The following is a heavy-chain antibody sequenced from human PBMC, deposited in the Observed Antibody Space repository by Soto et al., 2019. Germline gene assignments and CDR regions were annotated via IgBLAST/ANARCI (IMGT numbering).Heavy chain of an antibody. CDR3: ASGENGYNKFYFDF. CDR2: IYAGGST. J-gene: IGHJ4*02. CDR1: GVSIISHY. Sequence: VGSLRLSVAASGVSIISHYMAWVRQAPGKGLEWISLIYAGGSTFYADSVKGRFTISRDNSKNTLYLQMDSLTAEDTAVYYCASGENGYNKFYFDFWGQGTLVTVSS. D-gene: IGHD5-12*01. V-gene: IGHV3-53*01.